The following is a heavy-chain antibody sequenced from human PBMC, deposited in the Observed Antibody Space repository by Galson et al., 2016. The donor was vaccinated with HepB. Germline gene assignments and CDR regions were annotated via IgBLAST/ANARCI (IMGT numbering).Heavy chain of an antibody. CDR2: IYYSGRT. D-gene: IGHD1-26*01. Sequence: SETLSLTCTVSGGSISSSSYYWGWIRQPPGKGLEWIGSIYYSGRTYHNPSLKSRVTISVDTSKNQFSLTLSSVTAADTAVYYCARHLRGYYYFGMDVWGQGTTVTVSS. V-gene: IGHV4-39*01. J-gene: IGHJ6*02. CDR3: ARHLRGYYYFGMDV. CDR1: GGSISSSSYY.